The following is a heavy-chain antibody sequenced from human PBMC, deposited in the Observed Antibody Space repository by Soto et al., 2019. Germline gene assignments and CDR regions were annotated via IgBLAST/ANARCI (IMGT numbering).Heavy chain of an antibody. J-gene: IGHJ4*02. V-gene: IGHV3-7*05. CDR2: IKQDGSEK. CDR3: ATGYSSSWYVD. Sequence: GGSLRLSCAASGFTFSSYWMSWVRQAPGKGLEWVADIKQDGSEKYYVDSVKGRFTISRDNAKNSLYLQMNSLRAEDTAVYYCATGYSSSWYVDWGQGTLVTVSS. D-gene: IGHD6-13*01. CDR1: GFTFSSYW.